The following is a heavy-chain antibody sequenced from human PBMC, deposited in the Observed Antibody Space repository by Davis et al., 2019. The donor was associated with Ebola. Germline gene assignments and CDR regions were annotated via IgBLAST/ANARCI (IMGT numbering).Heavy chain of an antibody. CDR1: GFTLSSYA. CDR3: ASLLVVQRTDVDY. J-gene: IGHJ4*02. V-gene: IGHV3-23*01. D-gene: IGHD1-1*01. Sequence: GGSLRLSFAASGFTLSSYAMSWVRQSPGKGLEWVSAISGSGSSTYSADSVKGRFTISRDNTKNTLYLQMNSVTAEDTDVYDCASLLVVQRTDVDYWGQGILVTVSS. CDR2: ISGSGSST.